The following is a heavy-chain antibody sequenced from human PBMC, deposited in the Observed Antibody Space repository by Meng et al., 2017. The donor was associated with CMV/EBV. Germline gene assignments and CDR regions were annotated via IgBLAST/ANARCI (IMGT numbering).Heavy chain of an antibody. D-gene: IGHD6-6*01. V-gene: IGHV3-30-3*01. Sequence: GESLKISCAASGFTSSSYAMHWVRQAPGKGLEWVAVISYDGSNKYYADSVKGRFTISRDNSKNTLYLQMNSLRAEDTAVYYCASYSSSRPTNYWGQGTLVTVSS. CDR1: GFTSSSYA. J-gene: IGHJ4*02. CDR2: ISYDGSNK. CDR3: ASYSSSRPTNY.